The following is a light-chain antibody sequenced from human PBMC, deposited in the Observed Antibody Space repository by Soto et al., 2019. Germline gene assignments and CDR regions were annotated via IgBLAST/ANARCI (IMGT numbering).Light chain of an antibody. V-gene: IGKV3-20*01. CDR1: QSVGSNY. J-gene: IGKJ3*01. Sequence: WRLSRARQCVAQGKSAALYCRASQSVGSNYLAWYQQKPGQAPRVLIYGASSRATGIPDRFIGSGSGADFTLTISRREPEDFVVYYCQEYAIPPLTFCPGTKVDIK. CDR2: GAS. CDR3: QEYAIPPLT.